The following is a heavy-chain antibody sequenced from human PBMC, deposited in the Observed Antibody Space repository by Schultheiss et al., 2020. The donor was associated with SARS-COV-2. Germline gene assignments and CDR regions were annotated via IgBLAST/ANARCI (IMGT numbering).Heavy chain of an antibody. V-gene: IGHV1-2*02. J-gene: IGHJ5*02. CDR3: ARGRGSSWYET. Sequence: GESLKISCKASGYTFTGYYMHWVRQAPGQGLEWMGWINPNSGGTNYAQKFQGRVTMTRDTSISTAYMELSRLRSDDTAVYYCARGRGSSWYETWGQGTLVTVSS. D-gene: IGHD6-13*01. CDR2: INPNSGGT. CDR1: GYTFTGYY.